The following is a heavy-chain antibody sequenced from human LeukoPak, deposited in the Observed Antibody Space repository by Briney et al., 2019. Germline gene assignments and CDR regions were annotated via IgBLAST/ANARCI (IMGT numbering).Heavy chain of an antibody. V-gene: IGHV4-4*07. CDR2: IYTSGST. CDR1: GGSISSYY. Sequence: SETLSLTCTVSGGSISSYYWSWIRQPPGKGLEWIGRIYTSGSTNYNPSLKSRVTMSVDTSKNQFSLKLSSVTAADTAVYYCARELRITMVRGVIMEYYFDYWGQGTLVTVSS. CDR3: ARELRITMVRGVIMEYYFDY. J-gene: IGHJ4*02. D-gene: IGHD3-10*01.